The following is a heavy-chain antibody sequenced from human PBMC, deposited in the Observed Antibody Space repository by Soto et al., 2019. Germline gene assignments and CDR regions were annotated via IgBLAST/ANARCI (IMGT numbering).Heavy chain of an antibody. V-gene: IGHV4-59*08. CDR3: AKNWTWRSLVF. D-gene: IGHD3-16*02. J-gene: IGHJ4*02. CDR1: GDSISTDY. Sequence: SETLSLTCTVSGDSISTDYWRWIRQSPGKGLEWIGFIYYGGSTNYNPSLKSRVTISVDTPKNQFSLKLSSVTAADTSVYYFAKNWTWRSLVFWAQGTLVTVSS. CDR2: IYYGGST.